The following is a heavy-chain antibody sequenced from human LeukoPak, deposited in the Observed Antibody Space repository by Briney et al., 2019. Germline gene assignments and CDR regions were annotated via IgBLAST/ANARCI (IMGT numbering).Heavy chain of an antibody. D-gene: IGHD2-2*02. CDR2: IIPIFGTA. Sequence: GASVKVSCKASGGTFSSYAISWVRQAPGQGLEWMGGIIPIFGTANYAQKFQGRVTITADESTSTAYMELSSLRSEDTAVYYCARRLGYCSSTSCYRGGPCFDYWGQGTLVTVSS. CDR3: ARRLGYCSSTSCYRGGPCFDY. CDR1: GGTFSSYA. V-gene: IGHV1-69*01. J-gene: IGHJ4*02.